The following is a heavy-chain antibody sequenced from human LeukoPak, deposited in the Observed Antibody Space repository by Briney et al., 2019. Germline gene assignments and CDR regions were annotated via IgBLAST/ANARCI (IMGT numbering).Heavy chain of an antibody. CDR3: ARAKYYDFSSGYMTYYFDS. Sequence: SETLSLTCTVSGYSISSGYYWGWIRQPPGKGLEWIGEIYHSGSTNYNPSLKSRVTISGDTSKNQFSLSLTSVTAADTALYYCARAKYYDFSSGYMTYYFDSWGQGALVTVSS. D-gene: IGHD3-3*01. V-gene: IGHV4-38-2*02. CDR1: GYSISSGYY. CDR2: IYHSGST. J-gene: IGHJ4*02.